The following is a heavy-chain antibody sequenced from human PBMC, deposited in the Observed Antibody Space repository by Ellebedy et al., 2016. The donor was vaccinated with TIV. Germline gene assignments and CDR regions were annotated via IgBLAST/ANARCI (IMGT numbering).Heavy chain of an antibody. J-gene: IGHJ3*01. CDR2: ISGGGGNT. D-gene: IGHD3-22*01. V-gene: IGHV3-23*01. CDR1: GFTFSSFA. CDR3: AKSHDTSGYHYIGAFDV. Sequence: GGSLRLSCAASGFTFSSFAMSWVRQAPGKGLEWVSVISGGGGNTEYADSVKGRFTISRDNSKNKLNLQMNTLRAEDTALYYCAKSHDTSGYHYIGAFDVWGQGTTVTVSS.